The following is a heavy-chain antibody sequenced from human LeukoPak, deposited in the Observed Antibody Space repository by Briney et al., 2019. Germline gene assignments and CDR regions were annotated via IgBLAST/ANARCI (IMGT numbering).Heavy chain of an antibody. CDR2: IIPILGIA. CDR3: ARGRDQLPYYYYYGMDV. V-gene: IGHV1-69*04. CDR1: GGTFSSYA. Sequence: SVKVSCKASGGTFSSYAISWVRQAPGQGLEWMGRIIPILGIANYAQKFQGRVTITADKSTSTAYMELSSLRSEDTAVYYCARGRDQLPYYYYYGMDVWGQGTTVTVSS. D-gene: IGHD2-2*01. J-gene: IGHJ6*02.